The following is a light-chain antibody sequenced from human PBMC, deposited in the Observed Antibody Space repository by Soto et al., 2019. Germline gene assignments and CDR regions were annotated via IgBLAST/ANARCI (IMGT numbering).Light chain of an antibody. CDR1: QSIDSK. Sequence: IVMTQSPATLSVSPGERVTLSCRASQSIDSKLAWYQQRPGQAPRLLLYGASTRATGIPARFSGSGSGTEFTLTISGLQSVDFGVYYCQQYGSSPQTFGQGTKVEIK. CDR3: QQYGSSPQT. J-gene: IGKJ1*01. CDR2: GAS. V-gene: IGKV3-15*01.